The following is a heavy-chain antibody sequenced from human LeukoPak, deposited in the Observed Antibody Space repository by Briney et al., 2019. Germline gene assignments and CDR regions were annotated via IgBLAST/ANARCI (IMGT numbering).Heavy chain of an antibody. V-gene: IGHV3-48*04. D-gene: IGHD3-22*01. CDR3: ARVFRVTYYYDSSGANYFDY. Sequence: PGRSLRLSCAASGFTFSSYGMHWVRQAPGKGLEWVSYISSGSSTIYYADSVKGRFTISRDNAKNSLYLQMNSLRAEDTAVYYCARVFRVTYYYDSSGANYFDYWGQGTLVTVSS. CDR2: ISSGSSTI. J-gene: IGHJ4*02. CDR1: GFTFSSYG.